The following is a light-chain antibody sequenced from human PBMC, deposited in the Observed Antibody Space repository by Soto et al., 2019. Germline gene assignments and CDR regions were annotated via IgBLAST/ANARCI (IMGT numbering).Light chain of an antibody. J-gene: IGKJ1*01. Sequence: EIVLTQSPGTLSLSPGERATLSCRASQSVSSSYLAWYPQQPGQAPRLLIYGASSRATGIPDRFSGSGSGTDFTLTVSTLEPEEFAVYYCQQYGSSPRTFGQGTKVEIK. CDR2: GAS. CDR1: QSVSSSY. CDR3: QQYGSSPRT. V-gene: IGKV3-20*01.